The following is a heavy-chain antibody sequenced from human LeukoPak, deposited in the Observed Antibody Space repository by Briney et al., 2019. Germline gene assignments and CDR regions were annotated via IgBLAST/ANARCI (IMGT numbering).Heavy chain of an antibody. V-gene: IGHV4-59*01. CDR3: ARSRGYFDY. Sequence: SETLSLTCTVSGGSISSYYWSWIRQPPGKGLEWIGYIYYSGSTNYNPSLKSRVTISVDTSKNQFSLKLSSVTAADTALYYCARSRGYFDYWGQGTRVTVSS. CDR1: GGSISSYY. CDR2: IYYSGST. D-gene: IGHD6-13*01. J-gene: IGHJ4*02.